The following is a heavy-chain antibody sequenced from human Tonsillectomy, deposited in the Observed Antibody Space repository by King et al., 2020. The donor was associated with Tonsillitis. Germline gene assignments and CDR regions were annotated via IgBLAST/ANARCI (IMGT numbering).Heavy chain of an antibody. CDR3: ARLPAGGYYSYMDV. CDR1: GYSLSTYW. CDR2: IYPGDSDT. Sequence: QLVQSGAEVKKPGESLKISCKSSGYSLSTYWVAWVRQMPGKGLEWVGIIYPGDSDTRYSPSFQGRVTISADKSISTAYLQWSSLKASDTAMYYCARLPAGGYYSYMDVWGKGTTVTVSS. J-gene: IGHJ6*03. V-gene: IGHV5-51*01. D-gene: IGHD3-16*01.